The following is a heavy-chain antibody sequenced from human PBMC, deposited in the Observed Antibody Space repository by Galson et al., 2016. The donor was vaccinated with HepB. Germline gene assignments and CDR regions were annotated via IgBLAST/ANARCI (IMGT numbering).Heavy chain of an antibody. CDR3: ARIAADGSTFDY. CDR2: INQDGSVE. J-gene: IGHJ4*02. D-gene: IGHD6-13*01. CDR1: GFTVGNNF. V-gene: IGHV3-7*03. Sequence: SLRLSCAVSGFTVGNNFMTWVRQAPGKGLEWVANINQDGSVEKYADSVRGRFTVFKDNAKNSVYLQLNSLSADDTAMFYCARIAADGSTFDYWGQGTLVTVSS.